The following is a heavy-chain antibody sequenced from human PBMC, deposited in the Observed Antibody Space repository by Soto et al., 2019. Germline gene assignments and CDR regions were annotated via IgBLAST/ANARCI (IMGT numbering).Heavy chain of an antibody. CDR1: GGTFSSYA. D-gene: IGHD4-17*01. CDR2: IIPIFGTA. J-gene: IGHJ5*02. CDR3: ARDWYGRDGNWFDP. V-gene: IGHV1-69*12. Sequence: QVQLVQSGAEVKKPGSSVKVSCKASGGTFSSYAISWVRQAPGQGLEWMGGIIPIFGTANYAQKFQGRVTIPADESTSTADMELSSLRSEDTAVYYCARDWYGRDGNWFDPWGQGTLVTVSS.